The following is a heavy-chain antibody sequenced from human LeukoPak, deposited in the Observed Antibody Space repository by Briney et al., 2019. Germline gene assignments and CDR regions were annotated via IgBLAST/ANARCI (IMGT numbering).Heavy chain of an antibody. CDR3: AKVAKYYYGSETYYFFEH. V-gene: IGHV3-7*01. J-gene: IGHJ4*02. CDR2: INQDGGEK. Sequence: GGSLRLSCAASGFISSRYWMTWVRQAPGKGLEWVANINQDGGEKYYVDSVKGRFTISRDNAKNSLNLQMNSLRVEDTAVYYCAKVAKYYYGSETYYFFEHWGQGTPVTASS. CDR1: GFISSRYW. D-gene: IGHD3-10*01.